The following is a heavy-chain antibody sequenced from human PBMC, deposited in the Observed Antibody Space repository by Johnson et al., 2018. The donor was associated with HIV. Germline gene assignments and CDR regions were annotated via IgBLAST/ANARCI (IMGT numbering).Heavy chain of an antibody. D-gene: IGHD2-21*02. CDR3: AREAYCGGDCHDDAFDI. CDR1: GFTVSSNY. V-gene: IGHV3-7*01. CDR2: IKQDGSEK. J-gene: IGHJ3*02. Sequence: VQLVESGGGLVRPGGSLRLSCAASGFTVSSNYMSWVRQTPGKGLEWVANIKQDGSEKYYVDSVKGRFTISRDNAKNSLYLQMNSLRAEDTAVYYCAREAYCGGDCHDDAFDIWGQGTMVTVSS.